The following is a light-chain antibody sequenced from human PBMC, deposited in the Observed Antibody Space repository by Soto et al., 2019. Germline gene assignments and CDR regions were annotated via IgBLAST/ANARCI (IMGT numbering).Light chain of an antibody. CDR2: EVN. V-gene: IGLV2-8*01. CDR3: SSYAGSNNYV. CDR1: SSDVGGYDF. J-gene: IGLJ1*01. Sequence: QSALTQPPSASGSPGQSVTISCTGTSSDVGGYDFVSWYQQHPGKAPKLMIYEVNKRPSGVPDRFSGSKSGNTASLTVSGLQAEDEADYYCSSYAGSNNYVFGTGTKLTV.